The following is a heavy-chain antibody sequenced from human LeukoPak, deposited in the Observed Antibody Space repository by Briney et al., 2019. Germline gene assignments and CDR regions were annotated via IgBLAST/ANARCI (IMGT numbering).Heavy chain of an antibody. CDR2: ISSGGVNT. D-gene: IGHD1-26*01. CDR1: GFTFSTYA. J-gene: IGHJ4*02. Sequence: GGSLRLSCAASGFTFSTYAMHWVRQAPGKGLEHVSSISSGGVNTYYADSVRGRFTISRDNSKNTLYLHMGSLRAEDMAVYHCAREEAPVGGSSFDYWGQGTLVTVSS. V-gene: IGHV3-64*02. CDR3: AREEAPVGGSSFDY.